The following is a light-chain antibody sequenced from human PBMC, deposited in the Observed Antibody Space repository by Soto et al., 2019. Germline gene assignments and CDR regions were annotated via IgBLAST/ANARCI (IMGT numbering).Light chain of an antibody. CDR2: GAS. CDR1: QSVDKH. V-gene: IGKV3-11*01. J-gene: IGKJ5*01. CDR3: HQRQYWPPIT. Sequence: EIVMTQSPATLSVSPGERATLSCRASQSVDKHLHWYQQKLGQAPRLLIYGASTRATGIPARFSGSGSGTDFTLTISSLEPEDFAVYYCHQRQYWPPITFGQGTRLEI.